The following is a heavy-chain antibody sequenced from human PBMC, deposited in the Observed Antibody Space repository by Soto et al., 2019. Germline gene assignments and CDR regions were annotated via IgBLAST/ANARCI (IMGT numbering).Heavy chain of an antibody. CDR2: INPNSGGT. V-gene: IGHV1-2*02. CDR3: ARRKGDYYDSSGYNYYFDY. Sequence: ASVKVSCKASGYTFTSYGISWVRQAPGQGLEWMGWINPNSGGTKSAQMFQGRVTMTRDTSISTAYMELSRLRSDDTAVYYCARRKGDYYDSSGYNYYFDYWGQGTLVTVSS. D-gene: IGHD3-22*01. J-gene: IGHJ4*02. CDR1: GYTFTSYG.